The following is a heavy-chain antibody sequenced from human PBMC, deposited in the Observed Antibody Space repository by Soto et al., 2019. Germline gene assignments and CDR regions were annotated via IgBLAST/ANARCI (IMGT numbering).Heavy chain of an antibody. V-gene: IGHV1-3*01. CDR2: INSGNGNT. D-gene: IGHD2-8*01. CDR3: ARGPPLMILKFYYYYYMDV. CDR1: GYTFTTYA. Sequence: GASVKVSCKASGYTFTTYAIHWVRQAPGQSLDWMGWINSGNGNTKYSQNFQGRVTITRDTSASTAYMELSSLRCEDTAVYYCARGPPLMILKFYYYYYMDVWGKGTTVTVSS. J-gene: IGHJ6*03.